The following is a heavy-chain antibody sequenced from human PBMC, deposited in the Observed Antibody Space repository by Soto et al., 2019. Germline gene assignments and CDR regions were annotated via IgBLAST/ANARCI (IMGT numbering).Heavy chain of an antibody. D-gene: IGHD2-2*01. J-gene: IGHJ5*02. V-gene: IGHV3-30*18. CDR2: ISYDGSNK. CDR3: AKGDIVVVPALFDP. Sequence: QVQLVESGGGVVQPGRSLRLSCAASGFTFSSYGMHWVRQAPGKRLEWVAVISYDGSNKYYADSVKGRFTISRDNSKNTLYLQMNSLRAEDTAVYYCAKGDIVVVPALFDPWGQGTLVTVSS. CDR1: GFTFSSYG.